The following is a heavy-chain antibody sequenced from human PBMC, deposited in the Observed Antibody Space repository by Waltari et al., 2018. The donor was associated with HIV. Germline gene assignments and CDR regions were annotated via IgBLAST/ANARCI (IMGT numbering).Heavy chain of an antibody. D-gene: IGHD6-13*01. V-gene: IGHV3-30*02. CDR1: GVPCRTSL. CDR3: ARGGLAISPAGTRLYTGMDV. CDR2: IYYDGNNK. Sequence: QVHLVESGGGVVQPGGSLNLSCAASGVPCRTSLMHWVGHGPGKGLGWVTFIYYDGNNKNYADSVKGRFTISRDNSKKTVYLQMNSLRHEDTALYYCARGGLAISPAGTRLYTGMDVWGQGTTVTVSS. J-gene: IGHJ6*02.